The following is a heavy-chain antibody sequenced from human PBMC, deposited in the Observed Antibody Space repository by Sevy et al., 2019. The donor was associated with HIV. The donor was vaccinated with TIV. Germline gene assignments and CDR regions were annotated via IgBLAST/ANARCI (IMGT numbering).Heavy chain of an antibody. CDR1: GYTLNQLS. CDR2: FDPEDGER. D-gene: IGHD3-22*01. Sequence: ASVKVSCKVSGYTLNQLSMHWVRQAPGKGLESMGSFDPEDGERFYAQKFQGRVTMTEDTSTDTAYMELSSLRSEDTAVYYCATTKDYYESSGCPFDYWGQRTLVTVSS. CDR3: ATTKDYYESSGCPFDY. V-gene: IGHV1-24*01. J-gene: IGHJ4*02.